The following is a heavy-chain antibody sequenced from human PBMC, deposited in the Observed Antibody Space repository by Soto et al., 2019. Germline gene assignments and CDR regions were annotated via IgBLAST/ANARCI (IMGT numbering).Heavy chain of an antibody. CDR2: TYYRSKWYN. CDR3: ARDLESSSWYGGYYYYYGMDV. V-gene: IGHV6-1*01. CDR1: GDSVSSNSAA. Sequence: TLSLTCAISGDSVSSNSAAWNWIRQSPSRGLEWLGRTYYRSKWYNDYAVSVKSRITINPDTSKNQFSLQLNSVTPEDTAVYYCARDLESSSWYGGYYYYYGMDVWGQGTTVTVSS. D-gene: IGHD6-13*01. J-gene: IGHJ6*02.